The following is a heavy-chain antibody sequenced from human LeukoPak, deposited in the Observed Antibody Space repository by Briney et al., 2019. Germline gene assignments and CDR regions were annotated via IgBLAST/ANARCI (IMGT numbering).Heavy chain of an antibody. Sequence: ASVKVSCKASGYTFTGYYMHWVRQAPGQGLEWLGWISTYDDNIKYAQSLQGRLTLTIDTSTSTAYMELRSLTSDDTAVYYCARETYSNILTGTDYWGPGTLVTVSS. D-gene: IGHD3-9*01. V-gene: IGHV1-18*04. CDR3: ARETYSNILTGTDY. CDR1: GYTFTGYY. J-gene: IGHJ4*02. CDR2: ISTYDDNI.